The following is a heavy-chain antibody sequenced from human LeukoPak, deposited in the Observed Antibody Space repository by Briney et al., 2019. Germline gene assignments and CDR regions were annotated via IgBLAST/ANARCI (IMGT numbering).Heavy chain of an antibody. CDR1: GFTFSSYG. V-gene: IGHV3-30*02. Sequence: PGGSLRLSCAASGFTFSSYGMHWVRQAPGKGLEGVAFIRYDGSNKYYADSVKGRFTISRDNSKNTLYLQMNSLRAEDTAVYYCARDRGVKVTIYAFDIWGQGTMVTVSS. CDR2: IRYDGSNK. J-gene: IGHJ3*02. CDR3: ARDRGVKVTIYAFDI. D-gene: IGHD3-3*01.